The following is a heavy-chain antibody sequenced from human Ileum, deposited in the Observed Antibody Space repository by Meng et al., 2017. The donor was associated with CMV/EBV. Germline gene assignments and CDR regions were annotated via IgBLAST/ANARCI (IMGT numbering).Heavy chain of an antibody. D-gene: IGHD3-3*01. CDR2: INQSGST. CDR1: SAYD. Sequence: SAYDWSWSRKPPGKGQERSGEINQSGSTNYNPSLKSRVTISVDTSKNQFSLKLSSVNAADTAVYYCAREPAYYDFWSGYTPGWFDPWGQGTLVTVSS. V-gene: IGHV4-34*01. CDR3: AREPAYYDFWSGYTPGWFDP. J-gene: IGHJ5*02.